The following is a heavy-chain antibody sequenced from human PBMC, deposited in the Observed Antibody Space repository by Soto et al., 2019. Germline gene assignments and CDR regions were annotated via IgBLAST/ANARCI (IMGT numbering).Heavy chain of an antibody. Sequence: QVQLQESGPGLVKPSETLALTCTVSGGSISSFYWSWIRQPPGKGLEWIGYIYYSGSTNYNPSLKSRVTISVDTSKNQFSLKLSSVTAADMAVYYCARGSGVAGFWGQGTLVTVSS. J-gene: IGHJ4*02. CDR3: ARGSGVAGF. CDR2: IYYSGST. V-gene: IGHV4-59*01. CDR1: GGSISSFY. D-gene: IGHD6-19*01.